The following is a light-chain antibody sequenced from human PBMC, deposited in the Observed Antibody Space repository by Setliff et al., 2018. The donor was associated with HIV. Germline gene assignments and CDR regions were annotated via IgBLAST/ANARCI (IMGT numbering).Light chain of an antibody. CDR3: SSYTSSSIVV. CDR2: DVS. Sequence: QSALTQPASVSGSPGQSITISCTGTSSDVGGYNYVSWYQHHPGKAPKLMIYDVSKRPSGVSNRFSGSKSGNTASLTISGLQAEDEADYYCSSYTSSSIVVFGTGTKVTVL. CDR1: SSDVGGYNY. V-gene: IGLV2-14*03. J-gene: IGLJ1*01.